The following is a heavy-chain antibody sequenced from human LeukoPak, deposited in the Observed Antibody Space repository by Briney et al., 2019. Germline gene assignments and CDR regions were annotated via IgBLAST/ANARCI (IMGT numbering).Heavy chain of an antibody. CDR3: AREVLLGRDYFDY. Sequence: SETLSLTCTVSGGSISSGSYYWSWIRQPAGKGLEWVGRIYATGNTNYNPSLKSRVTISVDTSKNQFSLKLSSVTAADTAVYYCAREVLLGRDYFDYWGQGTLVTVSS. V-gene: IGHV4-61*02. D-gene: IGHD7-27*01. CDR1: GGSISSGSYY. J-gene: IGHJ4*02. CDR2: IYATGNT.